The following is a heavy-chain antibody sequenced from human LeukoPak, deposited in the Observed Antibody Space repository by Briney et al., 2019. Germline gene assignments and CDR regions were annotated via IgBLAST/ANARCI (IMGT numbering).Heavy chain of an antibody. D-gene: IGHD5-18*01. CDR1: GYSFTSYW. J-gene: IGHJ4*02. Sequence: GESLKISCKASGYSFTSYWIGWVRQMRGKGLGWMGIIDPSDSETRYAPSFQGQVTISVDKSLTTAYLQWNSLKASDTAMYYCARQTAMGRSGDYWGQGTLVTVSS. V-gene: IGHV5-51*01. CDR3: ARQTAMGRSGDY. CDR2: IDPSDSET.